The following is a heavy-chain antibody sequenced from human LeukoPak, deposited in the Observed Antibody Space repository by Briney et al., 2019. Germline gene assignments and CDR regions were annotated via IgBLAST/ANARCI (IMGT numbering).Heavy chain of an antibody. J-gene: IGHJ3*02. Sequence: GGSLRLSCAASGFTFSSYAMHWVRQAPGKGLEYVSAISSNGGSTYYANSVKGRFTTSRDNSKNTLYLQMGSLRAEDMAVYYCARDGGTAMVFGAFDIWGQGTMVTVSS. D-gene: IGHD5-18*01. V-gene: IGHV3-64*01. CDR1: GFTFSSYA. CDR3: ARDGGTAMVFGAFDI. CDR2: ISSNGGST.